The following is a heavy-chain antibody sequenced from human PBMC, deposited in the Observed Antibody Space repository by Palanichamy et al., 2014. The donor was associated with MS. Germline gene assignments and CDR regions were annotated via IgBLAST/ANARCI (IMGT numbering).Heavy chain of an antibody. Sequence: EVQLVESGGGLVQPGGSLRLSCAASGFTFDDYGMSWVRQAPGKGLEWVSGINWNGGSAGYADSVKGRFTISRDNAKNSLYLQMNTLSAEDTALYYCAKDLAPYSSGWYWAIDIWGQGTMVTVSS. V-gene: IGHV3-20*04. CDR2: INWNGGSA. CDR3: AKDLAPYSSGWYWAIDI. CDR1: GFTFDDYG. J-gene: IGHJ3*02. D-gene: IGHD6-19*01.